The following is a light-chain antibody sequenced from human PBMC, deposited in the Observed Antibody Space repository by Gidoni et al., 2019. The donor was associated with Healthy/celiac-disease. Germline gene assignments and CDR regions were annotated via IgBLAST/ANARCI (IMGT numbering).Light chain of an antibody. CDR2: GAA. V-gene: IGKV3-20*01. CDR1: QSVSSSY. J-gene: IGKJ3*01. Sequence: EIVLTQSPGTLSLSPGERATLPCRASQSVSSSYLAWYQQQPGQAPRLLIYGAASRSTGIPDRFSGSGSVTDFTLTISRLEPEDFAVYYCQQYGSSPLLTFGPGTKVDIK. CDR3: QQYGSSPLLT.